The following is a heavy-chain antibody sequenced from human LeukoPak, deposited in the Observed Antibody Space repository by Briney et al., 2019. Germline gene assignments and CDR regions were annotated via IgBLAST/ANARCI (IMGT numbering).Heavy chain of an antibody. V-gene: IGHV3-23*01. CDR2: ISGSGGST. Sequence: GGSLRLSCAASGFTFSSYAMSWVRRAPGKGLEWVSAISGSGGSTYYADSVKGRFTISRDNSKNTLYLQMNSLRAEDTAVYYCAKAPFFRGNSFFDYWGQGTLVTVSS. CDR1: GFTFSSYA. J-gene: IGHJ4*02. D-gene: IGHD4-23*01. CDR3: AKAPFFRGNSFFDY.